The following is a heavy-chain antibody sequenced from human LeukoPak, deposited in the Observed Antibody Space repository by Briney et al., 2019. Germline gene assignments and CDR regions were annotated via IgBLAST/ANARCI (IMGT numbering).Heavy chain of an antibody. CDR2: ISGSGGST. D-gene: IGHD3-3*01. CDR3: AKDLITIFGVSTPIAFDI. V-gene: IGHV3-23*01. Sequence: GGSLRLSCAASGFTFSSYGMSWVRQAPGKGLEWVSAISGSGGSTYYADSVKGRFTISRDNSKNTLYLQMNSLRAEDTAVYYCAKDLITIFGVSTPIAFDIWGQGTMVTVSS. CDR1: GFTFSSYG. J-gene: IGHJ3*02.